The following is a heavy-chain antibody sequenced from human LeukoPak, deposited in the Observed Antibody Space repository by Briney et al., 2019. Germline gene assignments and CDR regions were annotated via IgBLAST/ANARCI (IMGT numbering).Heavy chain of an antibody. CDR2: MYYSVNT. CDR1: GGSISSRSYY. Sequence: PSETLSLTCTVSGGSISSRSYYWGWVHQPPGKGLEWIGSMYYSVNTYYNPSLKSRVTISVDTSKNQFSLNLISVTAADTAVYYCARSRIAAISGFDPWGQGTRVTVSS. V-gene: IGHV4-39*01. J-gene: IGHJ5*02. D-gene: IGHD6-13*01. CDR3: ARSRIAAISGFDP.